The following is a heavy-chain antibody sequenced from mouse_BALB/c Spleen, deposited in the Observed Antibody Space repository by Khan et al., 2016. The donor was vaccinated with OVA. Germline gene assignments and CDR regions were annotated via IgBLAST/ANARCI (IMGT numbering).Heavy chain of an antibody. V-gene: IGHV1-7*01. Sequence: QIQLVQSGAELAKPGASVKMSCKASGYTFTTYWMHWVKQRPGQGLEWIGYINPTSGYTDYNQKFKDKATLTADKSSSTAYMQLSSLTSDDTAGYYCARDRIDYWGQGTTLTVSS. CDR3: ARDRIDY. J-gene: IGHJ2*01. CDR1: GYTFTTYW. CDR2: INPTSGYT.